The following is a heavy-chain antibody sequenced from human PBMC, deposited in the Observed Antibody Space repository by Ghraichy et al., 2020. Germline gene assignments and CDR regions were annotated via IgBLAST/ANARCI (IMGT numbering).Heavy chain of an antibody. CDR1: GFTFTTST. J-gene: IGHJ4*02. CDR3: VRGSSSGWSYFDS. D-gene: IGHD6-19*01. CDR2: INTNGGST. V-gene: IGHV3-64*01. Sequence: GESLNISCAASGFTFTTSTMHWVRQTPGKGLQYVSSINTNGGSTYYANSVKGRFTISRDNSKNTLFLQMDTLRPEDMAVYYCVRGSSSGWSYFDSWGQGTLVTVSS.